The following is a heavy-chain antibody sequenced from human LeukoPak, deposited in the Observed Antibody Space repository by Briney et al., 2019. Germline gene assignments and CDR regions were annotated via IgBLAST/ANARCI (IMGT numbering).Heavy chain of an antibody. CDR2: MNPGSGDT. CDR1: GYTFSNFD. J-gene: IGHJ6*03. V-gene: IGHV1-8*02. Sequence: GASVTVSFKSSGYTFSNFDVNWVRQAPGQGLEWMAWMNPGSGDTGYEGKFQARLTMSSNTSITTASMELSSLTSEDTAVYYCARSRRGYYTDVWGKGTTVIVSS. CDR3: ARSRRGYYTDV.